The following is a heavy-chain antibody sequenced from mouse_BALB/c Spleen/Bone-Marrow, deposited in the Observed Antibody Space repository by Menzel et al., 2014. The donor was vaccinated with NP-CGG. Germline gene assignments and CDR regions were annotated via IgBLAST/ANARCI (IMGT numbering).Heavy chain of an antibody. CDR1: GFSLTTYD. J-gene: IGHJ4*01. CDR3: ARRNGNFRYYAMDY. CDR2: IWRGGTT. Sequence: VQLQQSGPDLVQPSQCLSITCTVSGFSLTTYDVVWVRQSPGKGLEWLGGIWRGGTTSYNAAFISRLSINKNNSKIQVFFKMNKLQAYDTAIYYCARRNGNFRYYAMDYWGQGTSVTVSS. V-gene: IGHV2-2*01. D-gene: IGHD2-1*01.